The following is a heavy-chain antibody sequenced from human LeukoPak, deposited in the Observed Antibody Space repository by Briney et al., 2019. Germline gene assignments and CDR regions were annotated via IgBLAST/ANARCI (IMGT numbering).Heavy chain of an antibody. D-gene: IGHD2/OR15-2a*01. V-gene: IGHV1-2*06. J-gene: IGHJ5*02. CDR1: GYTFTGYY. Sequence: ASVNVSCTASGYTFTGYYMHWVRQAPGQGLEWMGRINPNSGGTNYAQKFQGRVTMTRDTSISTAYMELSRLRSDDTAVYYCARDRQRRESWFDPWGQGTLVTVSS. CDR3: ARDRQRRESWFDP. CDR2: INPNSGGT.